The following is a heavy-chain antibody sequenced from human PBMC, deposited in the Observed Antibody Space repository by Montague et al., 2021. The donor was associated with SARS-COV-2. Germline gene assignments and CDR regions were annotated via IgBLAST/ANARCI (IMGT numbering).Heavy chain of an antibody. CDR3: ARAHITMIVVVDAFDI. Sequence: TLSLTCTVSGGSISSGGYYWSWIRQHPGKGLEWIGYIYYSGSTYYNPSVKSRVTISVDTSKNQFSLKLSSVTAADTAVYYCARAHITMIVVVDAFDIWGQGTMVTVSS. V-gene: IGHV4-31*03. CDR1: GGSISSGGYY. D-gene: IGHD3-22*01. J-gene: IGHJ3*02. CDR2: IYYSGST.